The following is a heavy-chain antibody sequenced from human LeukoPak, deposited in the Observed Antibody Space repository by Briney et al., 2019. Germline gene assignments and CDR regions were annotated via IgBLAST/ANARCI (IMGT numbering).Heavy chain of an antibody. V-gene: IGHV3-53*01. CDR2: IYSGGST. J-gene: IGHJ4*02. CDR3: ASSPVRTTVTPIDY. CDR1: GFTVSSNY. D-gene: IGHD4-17*01. Sequence: GGSLRLSCAASGFTVSSNYMSWVRQAPGQGLEWVSVIYSGGSTYYADSVKGRFTISRYNSKTKQYLQMNSLRAEDTAVYYCASSPVRTTVTPIDYWGQGTLVTVSS.